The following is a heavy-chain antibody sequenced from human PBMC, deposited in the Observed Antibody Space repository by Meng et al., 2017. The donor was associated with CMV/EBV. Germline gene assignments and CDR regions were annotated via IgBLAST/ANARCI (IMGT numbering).Heavy chain of an antibody. CDR2: IYPGDSDT. V-gene: IGHV5-51*01. CDR3: ARASSSWYGGKEVDY. CDR1: GYSFNSYW. Sequence: SGYSFNSYWIGWGRQMPGKGLEWMGIIYPGDSDTRCGPSFQGQVTISADKSISTAYLQWSSLKASDTAMYYCARASSSWYGGKEVDYWGQGTLVTVSS. J-gene: IGHJ4*02. D-gene: IGHD6-13*01.